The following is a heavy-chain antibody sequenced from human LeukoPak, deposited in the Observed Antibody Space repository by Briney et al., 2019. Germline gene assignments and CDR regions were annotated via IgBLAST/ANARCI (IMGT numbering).Heavy chain of an antibody. CDR1: GGSFSGYY. CDR3: ASHPLGYCSSTSCYPRGFDP. CDR2: INHSGST. Sequence: SETLSLTCAVYGGSFSGYYWSWIRQPPGKGLEWIGEINHSGSTNYNPSLKSRVTISVDTSKNQFSLKLSSVTAADTAVYYCASHPLGYCSSTSCYPRGFDPWGQGTLVTVSS. D-gene: IGHD2-2*01. V-gene: IGHV4-34*01. J-gene: IGHJ5*02.